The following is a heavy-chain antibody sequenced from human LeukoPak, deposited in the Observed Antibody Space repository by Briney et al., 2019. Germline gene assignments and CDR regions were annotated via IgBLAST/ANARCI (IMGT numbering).Heavy chain of an antibody. D-gene: IGHD3-10*01. CDR3: AKESRNYYGSGSNMDV. J-gene: IGHJ6*04. V-gene: IGHV1-46*01. Sequence: ASVKVSCKASGYTFTSYYMHWVRQAPGQGLEWMGIINPSGGSTSYAQKFQGRVTMTRDTSTSTVYMELSSLRSEDTAVYYCAKESRNYYGSGSNMDVWGKGTTVTVSS. CDR2: INPSGGST. CDR1: GYTFTSYY.